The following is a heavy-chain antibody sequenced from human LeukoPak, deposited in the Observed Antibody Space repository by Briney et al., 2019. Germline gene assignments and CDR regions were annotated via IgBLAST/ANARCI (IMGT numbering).Heavy chain of an antibody. CDR2: INHSGTT. J-gene: IGHJ6*03. V-gene: IGHV4-38-2*01. CDR1: GSSISSGYF. Sequence: SETLSLTCAVSGSSISSGYFWGWIRQPPGKGLEWIGSINHSGTTYYNPSLKSRVTMSVDTSKNQLSLNVTSVTAADTAVYYCARVGGITIFGAASITPNYYMDVWGKGTTVIVSS. D-gene: IGHD3-3*01. CDR3: ARVGGITIFGAASITPNYYMDV.